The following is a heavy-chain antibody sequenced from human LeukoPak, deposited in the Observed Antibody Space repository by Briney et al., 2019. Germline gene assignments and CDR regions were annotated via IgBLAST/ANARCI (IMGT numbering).Heavy chain of an antibody. Sequence: GGSLRLSCAASGFTFSAFAMTWVRQAPGKAPEWVSSITGCANSVFYADSVKGRFTFSRDNSKNTLYLQMNSLRAEDTAVYYCAKGAAAGKVDWFDPWGQGTLVTVSS. J-gene: IGHJ5*02. CDR2: ITGCANSV. CDR1: GFTFSAFA. V-gene: IGHV3-23*01. CDR3: AKGAAAGKVDWFDP. D-gene: IGHD6-13*01.